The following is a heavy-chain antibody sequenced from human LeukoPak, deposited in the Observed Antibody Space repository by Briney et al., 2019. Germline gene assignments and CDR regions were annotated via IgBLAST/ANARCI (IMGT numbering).Heavy chain of an antibody. Sequence: ASVKVSCKASGYTFTSYDINWVRQAPGQGFEWMGWMNPNSGNTGYAQKFQGRVTMTRNTSISTAHMELSSLRSEDTAVYYCARGSIAAADNDAFAIWGQGTMVTVSS. CDR1: GYTFTSYD. V-gene: IGHV1-8*01. CDR2: MNPNSGNT. CDR3: ARGSIAAADNDAFAI. D-gene: IGHD6-13*01. J-gene: IGHJ3*02.